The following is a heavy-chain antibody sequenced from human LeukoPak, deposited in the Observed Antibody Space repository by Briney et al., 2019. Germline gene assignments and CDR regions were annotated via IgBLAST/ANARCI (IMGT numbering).Heavy chain of an antibody. CDR1: GYTFTSYY. Sequence: ASVKVSCKASGYTFTSYYMHWVRQAPGQGLEWMGWISAYNGNTDYAQKLQGRVTMTTDTSTSTAYMELRSLTSDDTAVYYCARDPLRSTWSTYYNALDVWGQGTTVTVSS. D-gene: IGHD6-13*01. CDR2: ISAYNGNT. J-gene: IGHJ6*02. V-gene: IGHV1-18*04. CDR3: ARDPLRSTWSTYYNALDV.